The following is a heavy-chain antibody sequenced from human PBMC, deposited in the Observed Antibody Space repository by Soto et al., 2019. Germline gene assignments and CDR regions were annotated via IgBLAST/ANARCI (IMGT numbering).Heavy chain of an antibody. J-gene: IGHJ4*02. Sequence: SETLSLTXTVSGGSLSTYYWSWIRQPPGKGLEWIGYIYYSGSTNYNPSLKSRVTISVDTSKNQFSLKLSSATAADTAVYFCARHDFSNYPFDYWGQGTLVTSPQ. CDR2: IYYSGST. CDR1: GGSLSTYY. V-gene: IGHV4-59*08. CDR3: ARHDFSNYPFDY. D-gene: IGHD4-4*01.